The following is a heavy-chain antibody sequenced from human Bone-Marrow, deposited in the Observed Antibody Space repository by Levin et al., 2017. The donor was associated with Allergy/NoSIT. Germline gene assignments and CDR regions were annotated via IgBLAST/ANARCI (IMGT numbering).Heavy chain of an antibody. J-gene: IGHJ3*02. D-gene: IGHD3-16*01. Sequence: MSSETLSLTCTVSGVSIRSYYWSWLRQSPGKGLEWIGYMYYSGSTDYNPSLKSRVTISADTSKNQFSLNLSSVTAADTAVYYCARHVWGNNDGFEIWGQGTLVTVSP. CDR2: MYYSGST. V-gene: IGHV4-59*08. CDR3: ARHVWGNNDGFEI. CDR1: GVSIRSYY.